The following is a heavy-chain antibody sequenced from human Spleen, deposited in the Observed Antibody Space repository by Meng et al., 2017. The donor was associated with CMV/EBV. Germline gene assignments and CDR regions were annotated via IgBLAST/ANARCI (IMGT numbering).Heavy chain of an antibody. Sequence: GGSLRLSCAASGFTFSSYEMNWVRQAPGKGLEWVSYINSSGSTIYYADSVKGRFTISRDNAKNSLYLQMNSLRAEDTAVYYCARTLMVRGVIITFSFDYWGQGTLVTVSS. CDR1: GFTFSSYE. D-gene: IGHD3-10*01. V-gene: IGHV3-48*03. J-gene: IGHJ4*02. CDR2: INSSGSTI. CDR3: ARTLMVRGVIITFSFDY.